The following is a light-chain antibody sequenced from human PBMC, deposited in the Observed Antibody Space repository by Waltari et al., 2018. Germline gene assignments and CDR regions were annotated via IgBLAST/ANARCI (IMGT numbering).Light chain of an antibody. J-gene: IGKJ4*01. CDR2: GGS. V-gene: IGKV3-15*01. CDR1: QSVSSN. CDR3: QQYNNWPLT. Sequence: EIVMTQSPATLSVSPGERATLSCRASQSVSSNLAWYQQKPGQAPRLLHYGGSTRTTGIPARFSCSGSGTDFTLTISSLQSEDFAVYYCQQYNNWPLTFGGGTKVEIK.